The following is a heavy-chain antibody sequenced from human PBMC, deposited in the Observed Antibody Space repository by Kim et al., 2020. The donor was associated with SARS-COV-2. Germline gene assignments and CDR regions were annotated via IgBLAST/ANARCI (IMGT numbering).Heavy chain of an antibody. CDR1: GFTFSSYA. Sequence: GGSLRLSCAASGFTFSSYAMSWVRQAPGKGLEWVSAISGSGGSTYYADSVKGRFTISRDNSKNTLYLQMNSLRAEDTAVYYCAKDSVWNFWSGNDAFDIWGQGTMVTVSS. CDR2: ISGSGGST. J-gene: IGHJ3*02. D-gene: IGHD3-3*01. CDR3: AKDSVWNFWSGNDAFDI. V-gene: IGHV3-23*01.